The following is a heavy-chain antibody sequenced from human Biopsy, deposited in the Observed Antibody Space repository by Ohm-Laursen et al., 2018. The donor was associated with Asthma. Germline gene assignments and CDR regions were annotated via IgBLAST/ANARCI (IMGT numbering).Heavy chain of an antibody. CDR2: IYYIGST. V-gene: IGHV4-30-4*01. Sequence: SQTLSLPCTVSGGSISSGAYYWSWVRQPPGKGLEWIGYIYYIGSTYYNPSLKSRVAISLDTSKNQFSLKLSSVTAADTAVYFCARRGGVRRYFDYWGQGTLVTASS. J-gene: IGHJ4*02. CDR1: GGSISSGAYY. D-gene: IGHD3-16*01. CDR3: ARRGGVRRYFDY.